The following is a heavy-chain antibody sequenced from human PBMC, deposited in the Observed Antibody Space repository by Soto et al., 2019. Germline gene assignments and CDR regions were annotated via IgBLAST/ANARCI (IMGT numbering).Heavy chain of an antibody. V-gene: IGHV1-69*06. J-gene: IGHJ6*02. CDR1: GRIFSSFP. CDR3: AKVGSRDAYNDVRDQ. D-gene: IGHD1-1*01. Sequence: QVQVVQSGAEVKKPGSSVKISCKASGRIFSSFPTSWVRQVPGQGLEWMGGVISASGSVTYAPQFQGRVTITAVTTAGIGYLELTSLTSEDTAIYYCAKVGSRDAYNDVRDQWGPGTKVTVSS. CDR2: VISASGSV.